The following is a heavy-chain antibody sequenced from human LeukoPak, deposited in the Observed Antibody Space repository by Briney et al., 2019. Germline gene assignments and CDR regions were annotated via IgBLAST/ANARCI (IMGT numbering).Heavy chain of an antibody. V-gene: IGHV3-7*03. CDR2: IKQDGSEK. D-gene: IGHD6-19*01. J-gene: IGHJ6*02. Sequence: GGSLRLSCAASGFTFISYWMSWVRQARGEGLEWVANIKQDGSEKSYVDSVKGRFTISRDNAKNSLYLQMNSLRAEDTAVYYCARHGVAGTVVDKQITFWANYYYGMDVWGQGTTVTVSS. CDR1: GFTFISYW. CDR3: ARHGVAGTVVDKQITFWANYYYGMDV.